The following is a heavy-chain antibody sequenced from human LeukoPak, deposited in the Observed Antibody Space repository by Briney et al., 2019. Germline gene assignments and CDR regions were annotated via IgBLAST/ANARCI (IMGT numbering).Heavy chain of an antibody. V-gene: IGHV4-59*01. CDR1: GGSISSYY. Sequence: SETLSLTCTVSGGSISSYYWSRIRQPPGKGLEWIGYIYYSGSTNYNPSLKSRVTISVDTSKNQFSLKLSSVTAADTAVYYCARVAARLKGYFDYWGQGTLVTVSS. J-gene: IGHJ4*02. CDR2: IYYSGST. CDR3: ARVAARLKGYFDY. D-gene: IGHD6-6*01.